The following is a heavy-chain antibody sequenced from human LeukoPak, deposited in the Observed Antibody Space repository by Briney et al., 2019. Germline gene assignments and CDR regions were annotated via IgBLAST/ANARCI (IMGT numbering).Heavy chain of an antibody. CDR1: GYSITSACY. CDR2: MYQSGTT. J-gene: IGHJ4*02. Sequence: PSETLSLTCAVSGYSITSACYWGWIRQPPGKGLEWIASMYQSGTTYYNPSLKSRITILMDTSRNQISLRLSSVTAADTAVYYCVRDCPGGACHLDYWGQGALVTVSS. V-gene: IGHV4-38-2*02. CDR3: VRDCPGGACHLDY. D-gene: IGHD2-8*02.